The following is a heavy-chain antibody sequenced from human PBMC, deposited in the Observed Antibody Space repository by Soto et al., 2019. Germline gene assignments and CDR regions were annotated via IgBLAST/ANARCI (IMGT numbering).Heavy chain of an antibody. Sequence: QVQLVQSGAEVKKPGASVKVSCKASGYTFTSYGIIWVRQAPGQGLEWMGWISAYNGNTHYAQKLQGRVTRTTDTATIAANMELRSPRPDEAAVYDCARDRGGYAIDSWGQGALVSVSS. D-gene: IGHD5-12*01. CDR1: GYTFTSYG. CDR2: ISAYNGNT. V-gene: IGHV1-18*01. J-gene: IGHJ4*02. CDR3: ARDRGGYAIDS.